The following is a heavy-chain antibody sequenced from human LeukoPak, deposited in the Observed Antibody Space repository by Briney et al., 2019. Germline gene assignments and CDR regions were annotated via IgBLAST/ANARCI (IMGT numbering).Heavy chain of an antibody. CDR3: AKESGKFDY. V-gene: IGHV3-43*02. CDR2: ISADGGST. CDR1: GLNFDDSA. J-gene: IGHJ4*02. Sequence: GGSMRLSCVASGLNFDDSAMHWVRQAPGKGLEWVSLISADGGSTFSADSVKGRFSISRDNSRNSLYLQMNSLRSEDTAMYYCAKESGKFDYWGQGTLVAVSS.